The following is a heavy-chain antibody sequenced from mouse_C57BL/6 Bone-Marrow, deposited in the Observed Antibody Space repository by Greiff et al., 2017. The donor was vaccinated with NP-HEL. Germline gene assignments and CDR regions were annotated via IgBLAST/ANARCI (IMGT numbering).Heavy chain of an antibody. CDR1: GFNIKDDY. D-gene: IGHD1-1*01. J-gene: IGHJ1*03. CDR3: TPIVYYGSGYGYFDV. CDR2: IDPENGDT. Sequence: VQLKQSGAELVRPGASVKLSCTASGFNIKDDYMHWVKQRPEQGLEWIGWIDPENGDTEYASKFQGKATITADTSSNTAYLQLSSLTSEDTAVYYCTPIVYYGSGYGYFDVWGTGTTVTVSS. V-gene: IGHV14-4*01.